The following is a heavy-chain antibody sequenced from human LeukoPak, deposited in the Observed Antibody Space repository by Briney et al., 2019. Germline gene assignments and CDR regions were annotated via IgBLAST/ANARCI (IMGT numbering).Heavy chain of an antibody. CDR2: INHSGST. J-gene: IGHJ4*02. V-gene: IGHV4-34*01. Sequence: PPETLSLTCAVYGGSFSGYYWSWIRQPPGKGLEWTGGINHSGSTNYNPSLKSRVTISVDTSKNQFSLKLSSVTAADTAVYYCARNPVLRYFDWLPLRPYYFDYWGQGTLVTVSS. CDR1: GGSFSGYY. CDR3: ARNPVLRYFDWLPLRPYYFDY. D-gene: IGHD3-9*01.